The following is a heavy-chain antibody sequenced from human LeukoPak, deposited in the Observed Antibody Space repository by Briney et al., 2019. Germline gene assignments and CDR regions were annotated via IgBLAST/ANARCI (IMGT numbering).Heavy chain of an antibody. CDR2: IGAAGDT. V-gene: IGHV3-13*01. Sequence: GGSLRLSCAASGFTFSGYDLHWVRQVTGEGLEWVAAIGAAGDTYYLGYVKGRFPISRENAKNSFYLQMNRLRAGDTAVYYCARGSRVEGASRHFDSWGQGTLVTVSS. D-gene: IGHD1-26*01. J-gene: IGHJ4*02. CDR1: GFTFSGYD. CDR3: ARGSRVEGASRHFDS.